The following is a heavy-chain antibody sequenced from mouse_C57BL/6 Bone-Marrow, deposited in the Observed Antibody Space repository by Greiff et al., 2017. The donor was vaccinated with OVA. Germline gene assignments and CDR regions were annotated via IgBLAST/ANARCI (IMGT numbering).Heavy chain of an antibody. CDR2: IDPENGDT. V-gene: IGHV14-4*01. J-gene: IGHJ1*03. CDR3: TTHFIYYYGLWYFDV. Sequence: VQLQQSGAELVRPGASVKLSCTASGFNIKDDYMHWVKQRPEQGLEWIGWIDPENGDTEYASKFQGKATITADTSSNTAYLQLSSLTSEDTAVYYCTTHFIYYYGLWYFDVWGTGTTVTVSS. CDR1: GFNIKDDY. D-gene: IGHD1-1*01.